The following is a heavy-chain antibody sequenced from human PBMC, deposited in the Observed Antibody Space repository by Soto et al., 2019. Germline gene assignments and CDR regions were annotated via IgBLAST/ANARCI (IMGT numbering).Heavy chain of an antibody. Sequence: SETLSLTCTVSGGSISSSSYYWGWIRQPPGKGLEWIGSIYYSGSTYYNPSLKSRVTISVDTSKNQFSLKLSSVTAADTAVYYCARHNLIWGSYRYCFDYWGQGTLVTVSS. CDR2: IYYSGST. CDR3: ARHNLIWGSYRYCFDY. V-gene: IGHV4-39*01. CDR1: GGSISSSSYY. J-gene: IGHJ4*02. D-gene: IGHD3-16*02.